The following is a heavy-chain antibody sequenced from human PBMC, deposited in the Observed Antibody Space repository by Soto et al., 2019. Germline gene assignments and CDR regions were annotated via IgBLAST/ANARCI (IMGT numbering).Heavy chain of an antibody. D-gene: IGHD4-4*01. Sequence: EVQLVESGGGLVKPGGSLSLSCAASGFTFSNAWMSWVRKAPGKGLGWVGGIKSKTDGGTTDYAAPVKGRFTISRDDSKNTLYLQMNSLKTEDTAVYYCTTDPVTTGSPYFDYWGQGTLVTVSS. CDR1: GFTFSNAW. V-gene: IGHV3-15*01. CDR3: TTDPVTTGSPYFDY. J-gene: IGHJ4*02. CDR2: IKSKTDGGTT.